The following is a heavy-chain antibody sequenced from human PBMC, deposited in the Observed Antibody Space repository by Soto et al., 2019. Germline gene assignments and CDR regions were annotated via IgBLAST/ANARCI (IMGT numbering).Heavy chain of an antibody. Sequence: GGSLRLSCAASGFTFSNAWMSWVRQAPGKGLEWVGRIKSKTDGGTTDYAAPVKGRFTISRDDSKNTLYLQMNSLKTEDTAVYYCTTVSEYCGGDCYSDDAFDIWGQGTMVTVSS. CDR3: TTVSEYCGGDCYSDDAFDI. J-gene: IGHJ3*02. CDR1: GFTFSNAW. V-gene: IGHV3-15*01. CDR2: IKSKTDGGTT. D-gene: IGHD2-21*02.